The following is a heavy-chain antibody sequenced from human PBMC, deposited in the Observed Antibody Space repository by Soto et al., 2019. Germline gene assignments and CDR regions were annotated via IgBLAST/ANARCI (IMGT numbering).Heavy chain of an antibody. CDR1: GGTFSSYA. J-gene: IGHJ3*02. D-gene: IGHD3-22*01. Sequence: QVQLVQSGAEVKKPGSSVKVSCKASGGTFSSYAISWVRQAPGQGLEWMGGIIPIFGTANYAQKFQGRVTITADESTSTAYMELSSLRSEDTVVYYCARSVRRASSGYSDAFDIWGQGTMVTVSS. V-gene: IGHV1-69*12. CDR3: ARSVRRASSGYSDAFDI. CDR2: IIPIFGTA.